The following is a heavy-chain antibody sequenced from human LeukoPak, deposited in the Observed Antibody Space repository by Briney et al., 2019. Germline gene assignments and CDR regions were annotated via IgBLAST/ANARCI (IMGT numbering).Heavy chain of an antibody. CDR3: ARVTGDYGSGSYYNYP. CDR2: IYYSGST. D-gene: IGHD3-10*01. Sequence: PSETLSLTCAVYGGSFSGYYWSWIRQPPGKGLEWIGYIYYSGSTNYNPSLKSRVTISVDTSKNQFSLKLSSVTAADTAVYYCARVTGDYGSGSYYNYPWGQGTLVTVSS. J-gene: IGHJ5*02. CDR1: GGSFSGYY. V-gene: IGHV4-59*01.